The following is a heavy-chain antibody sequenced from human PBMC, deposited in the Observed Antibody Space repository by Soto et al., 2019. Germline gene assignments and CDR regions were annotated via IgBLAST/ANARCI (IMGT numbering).Heavy chain of an antibody. CDR2: IYPGDSDT. V-gene: IGHV5-51*01. J-gene: IGHJ5*02. CDR1: GYSFTSYW. D-gene: IGHD6-13*01. Sequence: GESLKISCKGSGYSFTSYWIGWVRQMPGKGLEWMGIIYPGDSDTRYSPSFQGQVTISADKSISTAYLQWSSLKASDTAMYYCARQHIAAAGTELFWFDPWGQGTLVTVSS. CDR3: ARQHIAAAGTELFWFDP.